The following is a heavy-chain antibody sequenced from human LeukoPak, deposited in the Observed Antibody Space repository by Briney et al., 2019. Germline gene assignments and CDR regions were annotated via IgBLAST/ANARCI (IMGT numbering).Heavy chain of an antibody. Sequence: SETLSLTCAVYGGSFSGYYWSWIRQPPGKGLEWIGEINHSGSTNYDPSLKSRVTISVDTSKNQFSLKLSSVTAADTAVYYCARTHTIFGVVRSNWFDPWGQGTLVTVSS. CDR3: ARTHTIFGVVRSNWFDP. J-gene: IGHJ5*02. V-gene: IGHV4-34*01. CDR1: GGSFSGYY. CDR2: INHSGST. D-gene: IGHD3-3*01.